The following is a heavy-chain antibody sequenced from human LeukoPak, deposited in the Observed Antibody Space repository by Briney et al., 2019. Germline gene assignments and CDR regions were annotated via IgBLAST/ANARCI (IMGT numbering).Heavy chain of an antibody. Sequence: GESLKISCKGSGYSFTTYWIGWVRQVPGKGLEWMGVIYPGDSDARYGPSFQGQVTISVDKSITTAYLQWSSLKASDTAMYYCARYSSGSDTYYSDYWGQGTLVTVSS. CDR3: ARYSSGSDTYYSDY. J-gene: IGHJ4*02. D-gene: IGHD5-12*01. V-gene: IGHV5-51*01. CDR1: GYSFTTYW. CDR2: IYPGDSDA.